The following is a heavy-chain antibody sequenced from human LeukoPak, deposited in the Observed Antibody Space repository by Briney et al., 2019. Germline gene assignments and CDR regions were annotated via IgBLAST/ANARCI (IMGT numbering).Heavy chain of an antibody. CDR3: AREFPRTSGFDY. D-gene: IGHD1-26*01. V-gene: IGHV1-2*02. CDR2: IYPNSGGT. CDR1: GYTFTGYY. Sequence: GASVKVSCKASGYTFTGYYMHWVRQAPGQGLEWMGWIYPNSGGTGYAQNFQGGVTMTWDTSITTAYMELNRLTSDDTAVYYCAREFPRTSGFDYWGQGSLVTVSS. J-gene: IGHJ4*02.